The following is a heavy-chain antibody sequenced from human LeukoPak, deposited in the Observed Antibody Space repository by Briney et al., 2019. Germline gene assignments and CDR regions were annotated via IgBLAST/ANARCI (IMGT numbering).Heavy chain of an antibody. D-gene: IGHD6-19*01. CDR3: ARDAQWLVPEGYYYYMDV. Sequence: GGSLRLSCAGSGFTFSRYNMNWVRQAPGKGLERVSSISSSSSYIYYADSVKGRFTISRDNAQNPLFLQMNSLRAEDTAVYYCARDAQWLVPEGYYYYMDVWSKGTTVTVSS. J-gene: IGHJ6*03. V-gene: IGHV3-21*01. CDR1: GFTFSRYN. CDR2: ISSSSSYI.